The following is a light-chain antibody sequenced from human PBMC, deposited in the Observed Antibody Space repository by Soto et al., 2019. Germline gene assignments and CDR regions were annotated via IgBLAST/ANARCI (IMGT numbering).Light chain of an antibody. CDR3: CSYASSSSYV. CDR2: EGT. V-gene: IGLV2-23*01. CDR1: TSDVGGYNL. J-gene: IGLJ1*01. Sequence: QSALTQPASVSGSPGQSITISCSGTTSDVGGYNLVSWYQHHTAKAPKLLIYEGTQRPSGVSSRFSGSKSGNTASLTISGLQAEDEADYYCCSYASSSSYVFGTGTKVTVL.